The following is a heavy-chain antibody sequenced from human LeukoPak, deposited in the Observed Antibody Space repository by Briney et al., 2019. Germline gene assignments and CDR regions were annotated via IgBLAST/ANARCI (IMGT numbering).Heavy chain of an antibody. CDR2: INHSGST. V-gene: IGHV4-34*01. D-gene: IGHD5-24*01. J-gene: IGHJ4*02. Sequence: PSETLSLTCAVYGGSFSGYYWSWIRQPPGKGLEWIGEINHSGSTNYNPSLKSRVTISVDTSKNQFSLKLSSVTAADTAVYYCARGRRDGYNGGDYWGQGTLVTVSS. CDR3: ARGRRDGYNGGDY. CDR1: GGSFSGYY.